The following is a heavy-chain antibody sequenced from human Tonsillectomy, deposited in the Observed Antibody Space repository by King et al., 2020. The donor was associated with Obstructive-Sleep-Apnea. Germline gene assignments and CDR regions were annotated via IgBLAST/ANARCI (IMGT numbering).Heavy chain of an antibody. V-gene: IGHV1-2*02. J-gene: IGHJ4*02. CDR2: INPNSGGT. D-gene: IGHD6-13*01. CDR3: ARDRKYSTSWPPFLYFDY. CDR1: GYTFTAYY. Sequence: VQLVESGAEVKKPGASVKVSCKTSGYTFTAYYLHWVRQAPGQGLEWMGWINPNSGGTNYAQKFQGRVTMTRDTSMSTAYMELSRLISDDTAVYFCARDRKYSTSWPPFLYFDYWGQGALVTVSS.